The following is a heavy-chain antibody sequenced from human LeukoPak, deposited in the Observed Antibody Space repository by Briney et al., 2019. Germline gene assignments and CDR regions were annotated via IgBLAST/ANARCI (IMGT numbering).Heavy chain of an antibody. V-gene: IGHV4-34*01. D-gene: IGHD3-10*01. Sequence: SETLSLTCAVYGGSFSGYYWSWIRQPPGKGLEWIGEINHSGSTNYNPSLKSRVTISVDTSKNQFSLKPSSVTAADTAVYYCASRKRYYGSGRAWFDPWGQGTLVTVSS. J-gene: IGHJ5*02. CDR2: INHSGST. CDR3: ASRKRYYGSGRAWFDP. CDR1: GGSFSGYY.